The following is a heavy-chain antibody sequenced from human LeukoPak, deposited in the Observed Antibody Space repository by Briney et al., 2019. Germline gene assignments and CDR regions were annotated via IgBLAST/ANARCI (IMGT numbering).Heavy chain of an antibody. V-gene: IGHV4-59*01. Sequence: PSETLSLTCTVSGGSISSYYWSWVRQPPGKGLEWLGYIYYSGSTNYNPSRKSRVTISVDTSKNQFSLKLSSVTAADTAVYHCARGSRLEYAYYGSVHNWFDPWGQGTLVTVSS. CDR1: GGSISSYY. CDR2: IYYSGST. J-gene: IGHJ5*02. D-gene: IGHD3-10*01. CDR3: ARGSRLEYAYYGSVHNWFDP.